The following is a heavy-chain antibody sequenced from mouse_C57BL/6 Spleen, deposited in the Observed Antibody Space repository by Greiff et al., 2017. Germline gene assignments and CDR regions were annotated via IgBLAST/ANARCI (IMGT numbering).Heavy chain of an antibody. D-gene: IGHD1-1*01. Sequence: VQLQQPGAELVKPGASVKMSCKASGYTFTSYWITWVKQRPGQGLEWIGDIYPGSGSTNYNEKFKSKATLTVDTSSSTAYMQLSSLTSEDSAVYYCARGMITTVVAPFDYWGQGTTLTVSS. J-gene: IGHJ2*01. CDR1: GYTFTSYW. CDR2: IYPGSGST. CDR3: ARGMITTVVAPFDY. V-gene: IGHV1-55*01.